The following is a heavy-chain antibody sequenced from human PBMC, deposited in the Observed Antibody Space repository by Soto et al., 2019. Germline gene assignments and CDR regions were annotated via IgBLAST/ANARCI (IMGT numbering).Heavy chain of an antibody. CDR3: ARDKERQRLGGNYYYAMDI. Sequence: ASVKVSCEACGYSFTRSGISWVRQAPSQGLEWLGWINPDNGNTNYAQHLQGRVTIIADESASTAYMELSSLRSEDTAVYYCARDKERQRLGGNYYYAMDIWGQGTTVTVSS. CDR2: INPDNGNT. CDR1: GYSFTRSG. V-gene: IGHV1-18*01. D-gene: IGHD5-12*01. J-gene: IGHJ6*02.